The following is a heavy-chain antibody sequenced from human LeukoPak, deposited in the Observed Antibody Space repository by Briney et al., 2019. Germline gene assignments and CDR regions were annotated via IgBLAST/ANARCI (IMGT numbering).Heavy chain of an antibody. D-gene: IGHD5-18*01. CDR2: IYESGTT. J-gene: IGHJ4*02. Sequence: SETLSLTCAVYGESLNSYYWSWVRQPPGEGLEWIGEIYESGTTEYNPSLKSRVTISVDTSKNQFSLKLSSVTAADTAVYYCARVQDTAMVRGVDYWGQGTLVTVSS. CDR1: GESLNSYY. CDR3: ARVQDTAMVRGVDY. V-gene: IGHV4-34*01.